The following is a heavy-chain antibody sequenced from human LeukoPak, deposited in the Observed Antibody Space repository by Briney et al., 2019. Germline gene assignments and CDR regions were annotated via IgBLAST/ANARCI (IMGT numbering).Heavy chain of an antibody. CDR3: ASESSSGSPYYYYGMDV. CDR1: GYTFTSYG. J-gene: IGHJ6*02. V-gene: IGHV1-18*01. CDR2: ISAYNGNT. Sequence: GASVKVSCKASGYTFTSYGISWVRQAPGQGLEWMGWISAYNGNTNYAQKLQGRVTITTDTSTSTAYTELRSLRSDDTAVYYCASESSSGSPYYYYGMDVWGQGTTVTVSS. D-gene: IGHD2-15*01.